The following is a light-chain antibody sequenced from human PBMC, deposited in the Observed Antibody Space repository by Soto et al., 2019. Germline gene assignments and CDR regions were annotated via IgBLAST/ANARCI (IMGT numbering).Light chain of an antibody. CDR3: QSYDSSLSGTV. CDR1: SSNIGAGYD. V-gene: IGLV1-40*01. J-gene: IGLJ2*01. CDR2: GNS. Sequence: QSVLTQPPSVSGAPGQRVTISCTGSSSNIGAGYDVHWYQQLPGTAPKLLIYGNSNRPSGVPDRFSGSKSGTSASLAITGLQAEDEADDYCQSYDSSLSGTVFGGGTMLTVL.